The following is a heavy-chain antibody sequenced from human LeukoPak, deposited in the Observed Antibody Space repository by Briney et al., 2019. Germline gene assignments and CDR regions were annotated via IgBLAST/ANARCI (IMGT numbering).Heavy chain of an antibody. CDR3: AKEYMTTVTQDWYFDL. Sequence: GGSLRLSCAASGFTFDDYAMHWVRQAPGKGLEWVSGISWNSGSIGYADSVKGRFTISRDNAKNSLYLQMNSLGAEDTALYYCAKEYMTTVTQDWYFDLWGRGTLVTVSS. V-gene: IGHV3-9*01. D-gene: IGHD4-17*01. CDR1: GFTFDDYA. J-gene: IGHJ2*01. CDR2: ISWNSGSI.